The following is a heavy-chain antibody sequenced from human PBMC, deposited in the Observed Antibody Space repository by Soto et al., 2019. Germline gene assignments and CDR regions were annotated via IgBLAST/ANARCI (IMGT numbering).Heavy chain of an antibody. CDR1: GGSISSYY. D-gene: IGHD6-19*01. J-gene: IGHJ6*02. Sequence: PSETLSLTCTVSGGSISSYYWSWIRQPPGKGLEWIGYIYYSGSTNYNPSLKSRVTISVDTSKNQFSLKLSSVTAADTAVYYCARAAGHSSGWYRGYYYYYGMDVWGQGTTVTVSS. CDR3: ARAAGHSSGWYRGYYYYYGMDV. V-gene: IGHV4-59*01. CDR2: IYYSGST.